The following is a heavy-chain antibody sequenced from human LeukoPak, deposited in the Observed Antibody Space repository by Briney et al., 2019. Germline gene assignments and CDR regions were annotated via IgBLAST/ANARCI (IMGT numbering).Heavy chain of an antibody. J-gene: IGHJ5*02. CDR2: IYTSGST. Sequence: SETLSLTCTVSGGSISSRNYYWRWIRQPAGKGLEWIGRIYTSGSTNYNPSLKSRVTISVDTSKNQFSLKLSSVTAADTAVYYCARYHSRSHEGWIDPWGQGALVTVSS. CDR1: GGSISSRNYY. CDR3: ARYHSRSHEGWIDP. D-gene: IGHD3-10*01. V-gene: IGHV4-61*02.